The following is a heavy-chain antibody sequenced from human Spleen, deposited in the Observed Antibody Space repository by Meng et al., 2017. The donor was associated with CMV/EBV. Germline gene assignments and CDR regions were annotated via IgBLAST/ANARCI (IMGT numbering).Heavy chain of an antibody. CDR2: IRYDGSDK. CDR3: AREDVGFYFDY. J-gene: IGHJ4*02. D-gene: IGHD3-10*01. CDR1: GFTFSSYG. Sequence: GESLKISCAASGFTFSSYGMHWVRQAPGKGLEWVAFIRYDGSDKYYADSVKGRFAISRDNSRDTLYLQMNSLRGEDTAVYYCAREDVGFYFDYWGRGTLVTVSS. V-gene: IGHV3-30*02.